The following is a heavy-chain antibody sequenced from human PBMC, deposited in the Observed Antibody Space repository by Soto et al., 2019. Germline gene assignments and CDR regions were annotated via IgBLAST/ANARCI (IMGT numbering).Heavy chain of an antibody. CDR2: IKSKSDGGTT. D-gene: IGHD3-3*01. J-gene: IGHJ6*02. Sequence: PGGSLRLSCAASGFTFSDAWMNWVRQAPGKGLEWVGRIKSKSDGGTTDYAAPVKGRFTISRDDSKNKLYVQMNSLKTEDTAVYYCNTVVRFLEWLLPTEQSYYGMDVWGQGKPLTVSS. CDR1: GFTFSDAW. V-gene: IGHV3-15*01. CDR3: NTVVRFLEWLLPTEQSYYGMDV.